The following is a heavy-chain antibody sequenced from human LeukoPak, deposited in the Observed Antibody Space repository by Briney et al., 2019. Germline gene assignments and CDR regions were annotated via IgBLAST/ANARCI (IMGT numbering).Heavy chain of an antibody. CDR1: GGSFSGYY. CDR3: ARWGDYGDPGGFDY. D-gene: IGHD4-17*01. V-gene: IGHV4-59*01. CDR2: IYYSGST. J-gene: IGHJ4*02. Sequence: PSETLSLTCAVYGGSFSGYYWSWIRQPPGKGLEWIGYIYYSGSTNYNPSLKSRVTISVDTSKNQFSLKLSSVTAADTAVYYCARWGDYGDPGGFDYWGQGTLVTVSS.